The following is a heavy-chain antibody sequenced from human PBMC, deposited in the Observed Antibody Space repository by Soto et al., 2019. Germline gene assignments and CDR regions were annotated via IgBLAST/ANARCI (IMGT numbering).Heavy chain of an antibody. CDR2: ISSSSSTI. J-gene: IGHJ6*02. D-gene: IGHD2-15*01. CDR3: ARAAAEGCSGGSCQQVYYYYGMDV. CDR1: GFTFSSYG. V-gene: IGHV3-48*02. Sequence: GGSLRLSCAASGFTFSSYGMHWVRRAPGKGLEWVSYISSSSSTIYYADSVKGRFTTSRDDAKNSLYLQMNSLRDEDTAVYYCARAAAEGCSGGSCQQVYYYYGMDVWGQGTTVTVSS.